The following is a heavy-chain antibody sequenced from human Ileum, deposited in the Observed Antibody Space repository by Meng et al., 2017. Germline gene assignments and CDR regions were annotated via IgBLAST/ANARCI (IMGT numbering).Heavy chain of an antibody. D-gene: IGHD3-22*01. J-gene: IGHJ5*01. CDR1: GITFSSNE. CDR2: ISSTGETI. Sequence: LSLTCAVSGITFSSNEMHWVRQAPGKGLEWVSYISSTGETIYYADSVKGRFTISRDNSKNTLYLQMSSLRAEDTAIYYCAKADTSAYYYDSWGQGILVTVSS. V-gene: IGHV3-48*03. CDR3: AKADTSAYYYDS.